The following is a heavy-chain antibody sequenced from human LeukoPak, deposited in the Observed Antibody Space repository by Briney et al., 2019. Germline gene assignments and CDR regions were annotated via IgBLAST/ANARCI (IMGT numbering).Heavy chain of an antibody. D-gene: IGHD1-26*01. CDR2: INWNGGST. V-gene: IGHV3-20*04. J-gene: IGHJ4*02. CDR1: GFTFDDYG. Sequence: GGSLRLSCAASGFTFDDYGMSWVRHAPGKGLEWVSGINWNGGSTAYADSVKGRFTISRDNAKNSLYLQMNSLRAEDTALYYCASGGIYYGAAFDFWGQGTLVTVSS. CDR3: ASGGIYYGAAFDF.